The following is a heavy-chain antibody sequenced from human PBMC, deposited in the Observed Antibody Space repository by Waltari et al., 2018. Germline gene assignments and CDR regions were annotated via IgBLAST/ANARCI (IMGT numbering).Heavy chain of an antibody. D-gene: IGHD2-15*01. J-gene: IGHJ4*02. Sequence: EVQLVESGGGLVQPGRSLRLSWTGFGFTFGDSGVSWVRQAPGKGLEWVGFIRSKVYGGTTKDAASVRGRFTLSRDDSKSIAFLQMNGLRTEDTAVYYCTRGNFQWSSTLDYWGQGTLVNVSS. CDR2: IRSKVYGGTT. CDR3: TRGNFQWSSTLDY. V-gene: IGHV3-49*04. CDR1: GFTFGDSG.